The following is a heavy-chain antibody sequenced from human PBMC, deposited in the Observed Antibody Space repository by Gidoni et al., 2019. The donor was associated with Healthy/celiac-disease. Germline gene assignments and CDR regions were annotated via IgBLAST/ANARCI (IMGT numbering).Heavy chain of an antibody. Sequence: QVQLVQSGAEVKKPGASVKVSCKASGYTFTGYYMHWLRQAPGQGLEWMGWINPNSGGTNYAQKFQGRVTMTRDTSISTAYMELSRLRSDDTAVYYCAIFPKYYYDSSGYYYEDAFDIWGQGTMVTVSS. V-gene: IGHV1-2*02. D-gene: IGHD3-22*01. CDR2: INPNSGGT. J-gene: IGHJ3*02. CDR1: GYTFTGYY. CDR3: AIFPKYYYDSSGYYYEDAFDI.